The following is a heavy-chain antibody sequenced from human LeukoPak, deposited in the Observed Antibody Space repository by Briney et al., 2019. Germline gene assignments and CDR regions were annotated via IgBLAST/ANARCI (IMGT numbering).Heavy chain of an antibody. CDR2: ISSGGST. J-gene: IGHJ4*02. Sequence: GGSLRLSCAASGFTVRSNYMCWVRQAPGKGLGWGSVISSGGSTYCAESVKGRFNISRDSSKNTLYLQMKSLRAEDTALYYCSREQTGRGSNFDYWGQGTLVTVS. CDR1: GFTVRSNY. D-gene: IGHD1-14*01. CDR3: SREQTGRGSNFDY. V-gene: IGHV3-66*01.